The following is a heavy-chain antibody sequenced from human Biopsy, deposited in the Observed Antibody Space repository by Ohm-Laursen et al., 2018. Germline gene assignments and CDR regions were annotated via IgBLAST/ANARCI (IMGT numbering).Heavy chain of an antibody. CDR3: ARELGDFWGGRQFDF. D-gene: IGHD3-3*01. Sequence: ASVKASCKTSGYTFTDYFVHWVRQAPGQGLEWMGWIDPKSGGTNYAQKFQGRVTMTRDTSISTTYMELRRLTSDDTAVFYCARELGDFWGGRQFDFWGQGTLVTVSS. V-gene: IGHV1-2*02. CDR2: IDPKSGGT. CDR1: GYTFTDYF. J-gene: IGHJ5*01.